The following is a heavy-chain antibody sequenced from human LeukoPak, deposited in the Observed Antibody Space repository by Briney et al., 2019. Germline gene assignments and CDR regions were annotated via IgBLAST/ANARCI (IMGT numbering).Heavy chain of an antibody. CDR2: IYPGDSGT. J-gene: IGHJ3*02. CDR3: ARRRDYSDYSDAFDI. V-gene: IGHV5-51*01. Sequence: GESLKISCKGSGYSFTSYWIGWVRQMPGKGLEWMGIIYPGDSGTRYSPSFQGQVTISVDKSISTAYLQWSSLKASDTAMYYCARRRDYSDYSDAFDIWGQGTMVTVPS. D-gene: IGHD4-11*01. CDR1: GYSFTSYW.